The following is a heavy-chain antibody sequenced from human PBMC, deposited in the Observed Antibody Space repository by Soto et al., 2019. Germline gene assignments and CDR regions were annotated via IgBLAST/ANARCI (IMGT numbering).Heavy chain of an antibody. Sequence: QEQLVESGGGVVQPGRSLRLSCAASGFTFSNYGMHWVRLTPGKGLEWVAVIWYDGGDKYYAGSVKGRFTVSRDNSKNTLLLQMDSLRAEDTAVYYCARDRGYCRGGSCSSYGMDVWGEGTTVTVAS. D-gene: IGHD2-15*01. V-gene: IGHV3-33*01. CDR3: ARDRGYCRGGSCSSYGMDV. J-gene: IGHJ6*04. CDR1: GFTFSNYG. CDR2: IWYDGGDK.